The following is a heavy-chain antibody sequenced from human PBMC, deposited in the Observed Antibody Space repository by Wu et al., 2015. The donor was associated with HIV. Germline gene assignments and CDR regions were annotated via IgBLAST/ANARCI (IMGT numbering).Heavy chain of an antibody. V-gene: IGHV1-2*02. CDR2: INPNSGGT. CDR3: ARDGYYDSSGYYRHDAFDI. D-gene: IGHD3-22*01. CDR1: GYTFTGYY. J-gene: IGHJ3*02. Sequence: QVQLVQSGAEVKKPGASVKVSCKASGYTFTGYYMHWVRQAPGQGLEWMGWINPNSGGTNYAQKFQGRVTMTRDTSISTAYMELSRLRSDDTAVYYCARDGYYDSSGYYRHDAFDIWGQGDNGHRLF.